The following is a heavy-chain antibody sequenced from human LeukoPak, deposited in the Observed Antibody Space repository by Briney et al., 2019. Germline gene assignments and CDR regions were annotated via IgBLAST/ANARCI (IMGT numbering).Heavy chain of an antibody. CDR3: ARPGGAGAFDI. Sequence: SETLSLTCTVSGRYISSYYWSWIRQPPGKGLEWIGYIYYSGSTNYNPSLKSRVTISVDTSKNQFSLKLSSVTAADTAVYYCARPGGAGAFDIWGQGTMVTVSS. CDR2: IYYSGST. D-gene: IGHD6-19*01. CDR1: GRYISSYY. V-gene: IGHV4-59*08. J-gene: IGHJ3*02.